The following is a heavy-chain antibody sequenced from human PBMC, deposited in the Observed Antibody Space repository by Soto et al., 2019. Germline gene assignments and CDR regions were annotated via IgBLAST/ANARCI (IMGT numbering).Heavy chain of an antibody. CDR2: IYYSGST. D-gene: IGHD6-25*01. CDR3: AREAAGILNWFDP. Sequence: QVQLQESGPGLVKPSQTLSLTCTVSGGSISSGGYYWSWIRQHPGKGLEWIGYIYYSGSTYYNPSLKSRATISVDTSKNQFSLKLSSVTAADTAVYYCAREAAGILNWFDPWGQGTLVTVSS. J-gene: IGHJ5*02. CDR1: GGSISSGGYY. V-gene: IGHV4-31*03.